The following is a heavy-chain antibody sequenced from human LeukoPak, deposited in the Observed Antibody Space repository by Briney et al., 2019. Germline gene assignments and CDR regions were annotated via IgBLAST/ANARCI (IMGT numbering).Heavy chain of an antibody. V-gene: IGHV4-39*01. CDR3: AQQSVSSSWSGRHYYMDV. CDR1: GDSISSSSYY. CDR2: IFHSGST. D-gene: IGHD6-13*01. Sequence: PSETLSLTCTVSGDSISSSSYYWGWIRQPPGKGLEWLGSIFHSGSTYYNPSLKSRVTISVDTSKNQFSLKLSSVTAADTAVYYCAQQSVSSSWSGRHYYMDVWGKGTTVTISS. J-gene: IGHJ6*03.